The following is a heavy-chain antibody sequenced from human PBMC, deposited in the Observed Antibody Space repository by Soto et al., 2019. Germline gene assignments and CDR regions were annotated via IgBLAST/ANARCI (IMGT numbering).Heavy chain of an antibody. CDR3: AKVGEDTAIIKGFFDD. D-gene: IGHD5-18*01. V-gene: IGHV3-23*01. Sequence: GGSLRLSCAASGFTFSNYAMSWVRQALGKGLEWVSVISGSGGTTYYADSVKGRFTISRDSSRNTLYLQMNNLRVEDTAVYFCAKVGEDTAIIKGFFDDWGQGTLVTVSS. CDR1: GFTFSNYA. CDR2: ISGSGGTT. J-gene: IGHJ4*02.